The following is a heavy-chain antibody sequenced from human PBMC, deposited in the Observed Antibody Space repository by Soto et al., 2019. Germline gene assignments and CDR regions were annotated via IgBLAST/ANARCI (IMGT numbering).Heavy chain of an antibody. J-gene: IGHJ5*02. D-gene: IGHD3-3*01. V-gene: IGHV3-74*01. CDR2: INPDGTKT. CDR3: SSDTFGLRDT. Sequence: LRLSCAVSGXTFSAYWMHWVRQTPGKGLVWDSRINPDGTKTNYADSVEGRFTISRDNAKSTLYLQMNSLSAEDTAIYFCSSDTFGLRDTWGQGTLVTVSS. CDR1: GXTFSAYW.